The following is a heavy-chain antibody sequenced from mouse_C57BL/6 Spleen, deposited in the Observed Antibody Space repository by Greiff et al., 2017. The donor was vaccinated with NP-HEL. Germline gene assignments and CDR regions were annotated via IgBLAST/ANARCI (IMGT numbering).Heavy chain of an antibody. V-gene: IGHV3-1*01. CDR2: ISYSGST. J-gene: IGHJ1*03. Sequence: EVKVVESGPGMVKPSQSLSLTCTVTGYSITSGYDWHWIRHFPGNKLEWMGYISYSGSTNYNPSLKSRISITHDTSKNHFFLKLNSVTTEDTATYYCARGTGTTVVAKDWYFDVWGTGTTVTVSS. CDR3: ARGTGTTVVAKDWYFDV. CDR1: GYSITSGYD. D-gene: IGHD1-1*01.